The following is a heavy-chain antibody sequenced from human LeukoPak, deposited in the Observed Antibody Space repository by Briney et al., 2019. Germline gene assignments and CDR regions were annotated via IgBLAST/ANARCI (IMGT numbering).Heavy chain of an antibody. CDR2: ISYDGSNK. Sequence: GGSLRLSCAASGFTFSTYAMHWVRQAPGKGLEWVAVISYDGSNKYYADSVKGRFTISRDNSKNTLYLQMNSLRAEDTAVYYCAKAGWLFAYYYGMDVWGQGTTVTVSS. J-gene: IGHJ6*02. D-gene: IGHD3-22*01. CDR3: AKAGWLFAYYYGMDV. V-gene: IGHV3-30*18. CDR1: GFTFSTYA.